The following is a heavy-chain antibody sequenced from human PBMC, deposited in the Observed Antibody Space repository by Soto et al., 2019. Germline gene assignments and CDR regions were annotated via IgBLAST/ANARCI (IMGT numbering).Heavy chain of an antibody. V-gene: IGHV3-23*01. Sequence: GSLRLSCAASGFTFNDYAMNWVRQAPGKGLEWVATISATGGSTYYADSVKGRFTISRDNSKNTLYLQMNGLRVEDTAVYYCAKDRLAGNFDYWGQGTQVTVSS. CDR3: AKDRLAGNFDY. CDR1: GFTFNDYA. J-gene: IGHJ4*02. CDR2: ISATGGST.